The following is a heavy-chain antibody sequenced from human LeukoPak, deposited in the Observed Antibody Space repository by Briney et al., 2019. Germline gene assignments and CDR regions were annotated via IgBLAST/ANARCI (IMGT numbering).Heavy chain of an antibody. V-gene: IGHV3-23*01. Sequence: GGSLRLSCVASGFTFSGHSMSWVRQAPGQGLEWVSSIYISGDATFFADSVKGRFTISRDNSKNTVYLQMNSLKAEDTAVYYCAKGYDFWSGGLDYWGQGTLVTVSS. CDR2: IYISGDAT. CDR1: GFTFSGHS. CDR3: AKGYDFWSGGLDY. J-gene: IGHJ4*02. D-gene: IGHD3-3*01.